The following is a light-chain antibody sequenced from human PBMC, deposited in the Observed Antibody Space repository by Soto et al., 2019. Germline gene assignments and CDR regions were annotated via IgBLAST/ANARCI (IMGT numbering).Light chain of an antibody. V-gene: IGKV1-5*01. CDR1: QSISGW. CDR2: DAS. CDR3: QQYNSYLWT. J-gene: IGKJ1*01. Sequence: DIQMTQSPSTLSASVGDRVTLTCRASQSISGWLAWYQQKPGKAPKFLIYDASSLESGVPSRFSGSGSGTEFTLTITSLQPDDFATYYCQQYNSYLWTFGQGTKVDIK.